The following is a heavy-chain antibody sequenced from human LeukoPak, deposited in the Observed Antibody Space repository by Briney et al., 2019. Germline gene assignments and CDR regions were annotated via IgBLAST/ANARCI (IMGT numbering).Heavy chain of an antibody. Sequence: ASVKVSCKASGYTFTSYYMHWVRQAPGQGLEWMGIINPSGGSTSYAQKFQGRVTMTRDTSTSTAYMGLSSLRSEDTAVYYCARDDVHYYDSSGYGDYWGQGTLVTVSS. CDR3: ARDDVHYYDSSGYGDY. V-gene: IGHV1-46*01. D-gene: IGHD3-22*01. J-gene: IGHJ4*02. CDR2: INPSGGST. CDR1: GYTFTSYY.